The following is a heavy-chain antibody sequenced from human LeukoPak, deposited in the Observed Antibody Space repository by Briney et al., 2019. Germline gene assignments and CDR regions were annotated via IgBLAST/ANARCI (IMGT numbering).Heavy chain of an antibody. V-gene: IGHV1-18*01. Sequence: GASVTVSFKASGYTFTSYGISWVRQAPGQGLEWMGWISAYNGNTNYAQKLQGRVTMTTDTSTSTAYMELRSLRSEDTAVYYCARGSYYYDSSGYTHPGIFGYWGQGTLVTVSS. D-gene: IGHD3-22*01. J-gene: IGHJ4*02. CDR1: GYTFTSYG. CDR2: ISAYNGNT. CDR3: ARGSYYYDSSGYTHPGIFGY.